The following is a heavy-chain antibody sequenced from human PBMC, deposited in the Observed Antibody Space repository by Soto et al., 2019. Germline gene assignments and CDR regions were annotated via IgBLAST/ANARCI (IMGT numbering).Heavy chain of an antibody. V-gene: IGHV4-61*01. Sequence: QVQLQESGPGLVKPSETLSLTCTVSGGSVSSGSYYWSWIRQPPGKGLEWIGYIYYSGSTNYNPSLKSRVTISVDTSKNQFSLKLSSVTAADTAVYYCAREAQDYSINWFDPWGQGNLVTVSS. D-gene: IGHD4-4*01. CDR1: GGSVSSGSYY. CDR2: IYYSGST. CDR3: AREAQDYSINWFDP. J-gene: IGHJ5*02.